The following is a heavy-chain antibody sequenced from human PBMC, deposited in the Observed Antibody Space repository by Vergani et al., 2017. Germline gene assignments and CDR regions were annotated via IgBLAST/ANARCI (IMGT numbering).Heavy chain of an antibody. Sequence: EVQLVQSGAVVKKPGAPLKISCNGSGYSFTSYWIGWVRQMPGKGLEWMGSIYPGDSATRYSPPFQGQVTISADKSISTAYLQWSSLKASTTAMYYCARREAYCSSTSCYPNAFDIWGQGTMVTVSS. CDR2: IYPGDSAT. CDR3: ARREAYCSSTSCYPNAFDI. CDR1: GYSFTSYW. D-gene: IGHD2-2*01. J-gene: IGHJ3*02. V-gene: IGHV5-51*03.